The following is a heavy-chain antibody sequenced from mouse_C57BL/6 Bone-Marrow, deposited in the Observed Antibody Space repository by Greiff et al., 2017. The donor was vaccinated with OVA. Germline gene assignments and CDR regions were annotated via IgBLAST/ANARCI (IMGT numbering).Heavy chain of an antibody. D-gene: IGHD2-3*01. CDR1: GFSFNTYA. V-gene: IGHV10-1*01. J-gene: IGHJ3*01. CDR3: VRHDGPFAY. Sequence: EVMLVESGGGLVQPKGSLKLSCAASGFSFNTYAMNWVRQAPGKGLEWVARIRSKSNNYATYYAGSVKDRFTISRDDSESMLYLQMNNLKTEDTAMYYCVRHDGPFAYWGQGTLVTVSA. CDR2: IRSKSNNYAT.